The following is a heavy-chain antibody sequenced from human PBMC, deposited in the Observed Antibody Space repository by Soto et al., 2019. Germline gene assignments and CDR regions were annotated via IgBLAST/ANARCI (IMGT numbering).Heavy chain of an antibody. Sequence: PSETLSLTCTVSGGSVSSGSYYWSWIRQPPGKGLEWIGYIYYSGSTNYNPSLKSRVTISVDTSKNQFSLKLSSVTAADTAVYYCARDPKWLRDRGAFDIWGQGTMVTVSS. CDR1: GGSVSSGSYY. CDR2: IYYSGST. J-gene: IGHJ3*02. D-gene: IGHD5-12*01. CDR3: ARDPKWLRDRGAFDI. V-gene: IGHV4-61*01.